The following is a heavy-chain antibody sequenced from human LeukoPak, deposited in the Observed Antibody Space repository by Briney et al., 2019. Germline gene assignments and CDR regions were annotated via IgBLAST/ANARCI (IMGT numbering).Heavy chain of an antibody. J-gene: IGHJ4*02. CDR2: ISGSGGST. CDR1: GFTFSSYA. V-gene: IGHV3-23*01. D-gene: IGHD2-8*01. CDR3: AKDGYCANGVCTSQIDY. Sequence: GGSLRLSCAASGFTFSSYAMSWVRQAPGEGLEWVSVISGSGGSTYYADSVKGRSTISRDNSKNTLYLQMNSLRAEDTAVYYCAKDGYCANGVCTSQIDYWGQGTLVTVSS.